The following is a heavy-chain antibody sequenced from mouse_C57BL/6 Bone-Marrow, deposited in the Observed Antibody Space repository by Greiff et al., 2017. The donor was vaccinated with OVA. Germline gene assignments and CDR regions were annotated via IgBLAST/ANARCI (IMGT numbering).Heavy chain of an antibody. CDR3: IYGSSPWFAY. CDR1: GYAFTNYL. J-gene: IGHJ3*01. Sequence: QVQLKQSGAELVRPGTSVKVSCKASGYAFTNYLIEWVKQRPGQGLEWIGVINPGSGGTNYNEKFKGKATLTADKSSSTAYMQLSSLTSEDSAVYFCIYGSSPWFAYWGQGTLVTVSA. CDR2: INPGSGGT. V-gene: IGHV1-54*01. D-gene: IGHD1-1*01.